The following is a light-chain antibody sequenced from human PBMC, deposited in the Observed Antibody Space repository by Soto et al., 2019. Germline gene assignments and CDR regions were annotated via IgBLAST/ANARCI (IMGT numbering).Light chain of an antibody. CDR3: QQANSFPFT. Sequence: DIQMTQSPSSVSASIGDRVTITCRASQIIGSWLAWYQQKPGKAPTLLIYAASSLQSGVPSRFSGSGSGTDFTLTITSLQAEDSATYYCQQANSFPFTFGPWTKVDIK. J-gene: IGKJ3*01. CDR2: AAS. V-gene: IGKV1-12*02. CDR1: QIIGSW.